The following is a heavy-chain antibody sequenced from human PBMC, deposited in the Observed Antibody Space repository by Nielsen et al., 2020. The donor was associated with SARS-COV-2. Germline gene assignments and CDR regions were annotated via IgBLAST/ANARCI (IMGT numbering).Heavy chain of an antibody. CDR2: IYYTGST. CDR1: GVSVSSGSYF. Sequence: SETLSLTCTVSGVSVSSGSYFWSWVRQSPGKGLEWLGYIYYTGSTNYNPSLNSRVTISIDRSKNQFSLKLTSVTPADTAVYYCAREGPGYDYILGSYRFLDYWGQGTLVTVSA. V-gene: IGHV4-61*01. CDR3: AREGPGYDYILGSYRFLDY. J-gene: IGHJ4*02. D-gene: IGHD3-16*02.